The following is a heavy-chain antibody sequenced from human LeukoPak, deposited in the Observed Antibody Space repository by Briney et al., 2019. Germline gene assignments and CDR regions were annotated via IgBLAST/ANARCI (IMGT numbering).Heavy chain of an antibody. CDR3: AREDYSYGSYYFDY. J-gene: IGHJ4*02. D-gene: IGHD5-18*01. V-gene: IGHV3-7*01. CDR2: IKQDGSEK. Sequence: GGSLRLSCAASGSTFSSYWMSWVRQAPGKGLEWVANIKQDGSEKYYVDSVKGRFTISRDNAKNSLYLQMNSLGAEDTAVYYCAREDYSYGSYYFDYWGQGTLVTVSS. CDR1: GSTFSSYW.